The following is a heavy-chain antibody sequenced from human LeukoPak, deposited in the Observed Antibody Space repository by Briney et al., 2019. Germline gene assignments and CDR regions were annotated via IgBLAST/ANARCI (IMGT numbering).Heavy chain of an antibody. CDR1: GGSISSGGYY. D-gene: IGHD1-7*01. J-gene: IGHJ4*01. V-gene: IGHV4-31*03. CDR2: IYYSGGT. CDR3: ARMVNWNYDY. Sequence: SETLSLTCTVSGGSISSGGYYWSWIRQHPGKGLEWIGYIYYSGGTYYNPSLKSRVTISVDTSKNQFSLKLSSVTAADTAVYYCARMVNWNYDYWGQGTLVTVSS.